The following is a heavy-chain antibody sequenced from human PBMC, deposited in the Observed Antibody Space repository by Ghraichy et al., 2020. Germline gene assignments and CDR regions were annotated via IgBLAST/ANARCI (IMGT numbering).Heavy chain of an antibody. V-gene: IGHV3-7*03. CDR3: ARDKFGIHAFDI. J-gene: IGHJ3*02. D-gene: IGHD1-14*01. CDR2: IKEDGSEK. Sequence: GESLNISCVTSGFIFSNHWMTWVRQAPGKGLEWVANIKEDGSEKYCVDSVKGRFTISRDSAKNSLYLQMNSLRAEDTAVYYCARDKFGIHAFDIWGQGTMVTVSS. CDR1: GFIFSNHW.